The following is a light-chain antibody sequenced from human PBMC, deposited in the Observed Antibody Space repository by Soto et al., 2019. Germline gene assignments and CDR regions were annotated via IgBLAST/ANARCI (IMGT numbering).Light chain of an antibody. CDR1: SSDVGGYNY. CDR3: SSSAGKNNLV. V-gene: IGLV2-8*01. CDR2: EVS. J-gene: IGLJ1*01. Sequence: QSVLTQPPSASGSPGQSVTISCTGTSSDVGGYNYVSWYQHHPGKAPKLMIFEVSKRPSGVPDRFSGSKSGNTASLTVSGLQAEDEADYYCSSSAGKNNLVFGTGTKLTVL.